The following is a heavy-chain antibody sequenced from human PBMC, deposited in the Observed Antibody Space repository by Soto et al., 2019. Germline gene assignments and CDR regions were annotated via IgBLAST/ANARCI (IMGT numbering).Heavy chain of an antibody. CDR3: ARDICNSSGYYYPYYFGY. Sequence: VASVKVSCKASGYTFSTYGVSWVRQAPGQGLEWMGWISGYIGNTQYAQKFQGRVTMTTDTSTSTAYMELRRLRSDDTAVYYCARDICNSSGYYYPYYFGYWGQGTLVTVS. D-gene: IGHD3-22*01. V-gene: IGHV1-18*01. CDR2: ISGYIGNT. J-gene: IGHJ4*02. CDR1: GYTFSTYG.